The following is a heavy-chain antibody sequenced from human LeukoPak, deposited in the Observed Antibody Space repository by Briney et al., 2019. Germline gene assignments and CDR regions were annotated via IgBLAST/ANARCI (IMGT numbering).Heavy chain of an antibody. Sequence: SETLSLTCAVYGGSFSGYYWSWIRQPPGKGLEWIGEINHSGSTNYNPSLKSRVTISVDTPKNQFSLKLSSVTAADTAVYYCARGQNYYDSSGYLQHWGQGTLVTVSS. V-gene: IGHV4-34*01. CDR2: INHSGST. CDR1: GGSFSGYY. J-gene: IGHJ1*01. CDR3: ARGQNYYDSSGYLQH. D-gene: IGHD3-22*01.